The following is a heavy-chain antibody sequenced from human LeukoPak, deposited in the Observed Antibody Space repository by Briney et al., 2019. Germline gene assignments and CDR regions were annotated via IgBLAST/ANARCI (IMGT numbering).Heavy chain of an antibody. J-gene: IGHJ4*02. Sequence: SETLSLTCTVSGGYISSGGYYWSWIRQHPGKGLEWIGYIYYSGSTYYNPSLKSRVTISVDTSKNQFSLKLSSVTAADTAVYYCASRSMVRGVMDDYWGQGTLVTVSS. CDR3: ASRSMVRGVMDDY. CDR1: GGYISSGGYY. V-gene: IGHV4-31*03. CDR2: IYYSGST. D-gene: IGHD3-10*01.